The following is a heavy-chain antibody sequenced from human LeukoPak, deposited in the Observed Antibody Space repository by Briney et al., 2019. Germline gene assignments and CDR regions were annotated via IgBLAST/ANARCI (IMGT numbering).Heavy chain of an antibody. Sequence: ASVKVSCKASGYTFTGYYMHWVRQAPGQGLEWMGWINPNSGGTKYAQKFQGRVTMTRDRSINTAYMELSSLRSDDTAFYYCARDYTGDYNWFDPWGQGTLVTVSS. CDR3: ARDYTGDYNWFDP. V-gene: IGHV1-2*02. CDR1: GYTFTGYY. CDR2: INPNSGGT. D-gene: IGHD7-27*01. J-gene: IGHJ5*02.